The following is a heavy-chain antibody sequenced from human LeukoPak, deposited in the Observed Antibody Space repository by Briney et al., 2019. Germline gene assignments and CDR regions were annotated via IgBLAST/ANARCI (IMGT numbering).Heavy chain of an antibody. V-gene: IGHV1-69*13. D-gene: IGHD2-21*01. CDR1: GGTFSNDG. Sequence: SVKVSCKASGGTFSNDGISWVRQDPGQGLEWMGGIIPILTTPKYAQKFQGRVTISADESTSTAYMELSSLRAEDTALYYCARGAGFKSGRTIHFFGMDVWGQGTTVTVSS. CDR3: ARGAGFKSGRTIHFFGMDV. CDR2: IIPILTTP. J-gene: IGHJ6*02.